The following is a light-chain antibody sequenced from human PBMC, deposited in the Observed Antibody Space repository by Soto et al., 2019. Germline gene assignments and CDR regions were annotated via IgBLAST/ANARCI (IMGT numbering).Light chain of an antibody. CDR3: GTWDSSLSVYV. V-gene: IGLV1-51*02. CDR2: ENN. Sequence: QCVLTQPPSLYAAPGQKVTISYSGSSSNIGKNYVSWYQQVPGTAPKLLIYENNNRRSGIADRFSGSKSGTSATLGITGLQTGDEADYYCGTWDSSLSVYVFGTGTKVTVL. CDR1: SSNIGKNY. J-gene: IGLJ1*01.